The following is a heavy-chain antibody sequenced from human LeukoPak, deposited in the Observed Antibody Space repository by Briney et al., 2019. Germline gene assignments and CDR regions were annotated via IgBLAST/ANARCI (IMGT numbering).Heavy chain of an antibody. CDR1: GGSFSGYY. D-gene: IGHD4-17*01. CDR2: INHSGST. CDR3: ARANTVTRWFDP. V-gene: IGHV4-34*01. Sequence: SETLSLTCAVYGGSFSGYYWSWIRQPPGKGLEWIGEINHSGSTNYNPSLKSRVTISVDTSKNQFSLKLSSVTAADTAVYYCARANTVTRWFDPWGQGTLVTVSS. J-gene: IGHJ5*02.